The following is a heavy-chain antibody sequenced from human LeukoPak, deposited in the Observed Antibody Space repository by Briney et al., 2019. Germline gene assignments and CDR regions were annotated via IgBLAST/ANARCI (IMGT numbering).Heavy chain of an antibody. CDR2: ISYDGSNK. J-gene: IGHJ6*02. CDR3: AREMGDFWSGYLRYYYYGMDV. CDR1: GFTFSSYA. V-gene: IGHV3-30-3*01. Sequence: GGSLRLSCAASGFTFSSYAMHWVRQAPGKGLEWVAVISYDGSNKYYADSVKGRFTISRDNSKNTLYLQMNSPRAEDTAVYYCAREMGDFWSGYLRYYYYGMDVWGQGTTVTVSS. D-gene: IGHD3-3*01.